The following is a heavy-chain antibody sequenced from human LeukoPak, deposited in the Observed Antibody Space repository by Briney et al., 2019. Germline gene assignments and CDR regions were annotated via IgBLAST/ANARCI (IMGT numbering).Heavy chain of an antibody. J-gene: IGHJ4*02. CDR3: AKDASPVSYSSGWYPPFDY. Sequence: PGRSLRLSCAASGFTFSSYGMHWVRQAQGKGLEWVAVIWYDGSNKYYADSVKGRFTISRDNSKNTLYLQMNSLRAEDTAVYYCAKDASPVSYSSGWYPPFDYWGQGTLVTVSS. D-gene: IGHD6-19*01. CDR1: GFTFSSYG. CDR2: IWYDGSNK. V-gene: IGHV3-33*06.